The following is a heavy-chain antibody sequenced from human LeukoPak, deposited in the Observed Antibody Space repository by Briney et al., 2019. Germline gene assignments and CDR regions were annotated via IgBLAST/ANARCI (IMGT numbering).Heavy chain of an antibody. V-gene: IGHV3-48*01. CDR1: GFTFSSYG. Sequence: QSGGSLRLSCAASGFTFSSYGMHWVRQAPGKGLEWISYISTSTTTIYYANSVKGRFTISRDNSKNTLYLQMNGLRAEDTAVYYCAKGIPADYWGQGTLVTVSS. CDR3: AKGIPADY. CDR2: ISTSTTTI. J-gene: IGHJ4*02.